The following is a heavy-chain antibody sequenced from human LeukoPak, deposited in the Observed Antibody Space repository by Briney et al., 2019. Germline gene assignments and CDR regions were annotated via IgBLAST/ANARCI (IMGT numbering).Heavy chain of an antibody. CDR1: GGSFSGYY. Sequence: PSETLSLTCAVYGGSFSGYYWSWIRQPPGKGLEWIGEINHSGSTNYNPSLKSRVTISVDTSKNQFSLKLSSVTAADTAVYYCARGRRDSSGYYYRYWGQGTLVTVSS. V-gene: IGHV4-34*01. CDR2: INHSGST. CDR3: ARGRRDSSGYYYRY. J-gene: IGHJ4*02. D-gene: IGHD3-22*01.